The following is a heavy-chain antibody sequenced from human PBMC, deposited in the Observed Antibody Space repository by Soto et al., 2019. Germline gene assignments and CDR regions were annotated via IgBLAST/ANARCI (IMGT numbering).Heavy chain of an antibody. Sequence: ASVKVSCKVSGYTLTELSMHWVRQAPGKGLEWMGGFDPEDGETIYAQKFQGRVTMTEDTSTDTAYVELSSLRSEDTAVYYCATDPIAAAGDFDYWGQGTLVTVSS. CDR1: GYTLTELS. J-gene: IGHJ4*02. CDR3: ATDPIAAAGDFDY. D-gene: IGHD6-13*01. CDR2: FDPEDGET. V-gene: IGHV1-24*01.